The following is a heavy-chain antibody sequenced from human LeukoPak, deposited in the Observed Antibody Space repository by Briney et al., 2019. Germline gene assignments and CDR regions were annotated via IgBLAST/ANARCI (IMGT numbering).Heavy chain of an antibody. Sequence: ASVKVSCKASGYSFTGYYMHWVRQAPGQGLEWMGWINPNSGGTDYAQKFQGRVTMTRDTSISTAYMELSRLRSDDTAVYYCARDLEDNYSNYGYRGQGTLVTVSS. CDR2: INPNSGGT. D-gene: IGHD4-11*01. CDR1: GYSFTGYY. J-gene: IGHJ4*02. V-gene: IGHV1-2*02. CDR3: ARDLEDNYSNYGY.